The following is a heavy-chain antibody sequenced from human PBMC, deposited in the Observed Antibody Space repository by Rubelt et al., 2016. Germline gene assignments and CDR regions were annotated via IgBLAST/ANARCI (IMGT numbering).Heavy chain of an antibody. D-gene: IGHD2-15*01. J-gene: IGHJ2*01. V-gene: IGHV1-8*03. CDR3: ARVGYCSGGGCCWRSPFDL. Sequence: WVRQATGQGLEWMGWMNPNSGNTGYAQKFQGRVTITRDTSASTAYMELSSLRSEDTAVYYCARVGYCSGGGCCWRSPFDLWGRGTLVTVSS. CDR2: MNPNSGNT.